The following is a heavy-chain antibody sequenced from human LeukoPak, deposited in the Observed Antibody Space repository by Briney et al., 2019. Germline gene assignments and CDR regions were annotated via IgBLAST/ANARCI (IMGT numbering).Heavy chain of an antibody. V-gene: IGHV4-39*07. J-gene: IGHJ4*02. CDR2: IYYSGST. CDR1: GGSISSSSYY. Sequence: SETLSLTCTVSGGSISSSSYYWGWIRQPPGKGLEWIGSIYYSGSTYYNPSLKSRVTISVDTSKNQFSLNLYSVAAADTAMYYCAREEDSGWYVDYWGQGTLVTVSS. D-gene: IGHD6-19*01. CDR3: AREEDSGWYVDY.